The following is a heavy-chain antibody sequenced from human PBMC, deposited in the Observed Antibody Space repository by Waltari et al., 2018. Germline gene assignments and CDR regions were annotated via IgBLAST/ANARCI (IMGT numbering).Heavy chain of an antibody. J-gene: IGHJ5*02. CDR2: INHSGST. CDR1: GGSFSGYY. Sequence: QVQLQQWGAGLLKPSETLSLTCAVYGGSFSGYYWIWIRQPPGKGLEWIGEINHSGSTNYNPSLKSRVTISVDTSKNQFSRKLSSVTAADTAVYYCARGLRYQTRVPLDWFDPWGQGTLVTVSS. V-gene: IGHV4-34*01. CDR3: ARGLRYQTRVPLDWFDP. D-gene: IGHD1-1*01.